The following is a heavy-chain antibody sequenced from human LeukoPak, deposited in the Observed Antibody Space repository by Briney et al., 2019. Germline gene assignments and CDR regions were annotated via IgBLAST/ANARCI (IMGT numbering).Heavy chain of an antibody. Sequence: PSETLSLTCAVCGGSFSGYYWSWIRQPPGKGLEWIGEINHSGSTNYNPSLKSRVTISVDTSKNQFSLKLSSVTAADTAVYYCARGRGYNAFDIWGQGTMVTVSS. CDR2: INHSGST. CDR3: ARGRGYNAFDI. D-gene: IGHD5-18*01. J-gene: IGHJ3*02. CDR1: GGSFSGYY. V-gene: IGHV4-34*01.